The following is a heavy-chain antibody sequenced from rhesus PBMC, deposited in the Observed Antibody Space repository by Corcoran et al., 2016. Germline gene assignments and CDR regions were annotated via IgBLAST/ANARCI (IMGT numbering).Heavy chain of an antibody. D-gene: IGHD1-1-1*01. J-gene: IGHJ4*01. CDR3: ARLIAGIIDY. CDR2: IYGSGSST. CDR1: GGSISSNY. Sequence: QLQLQESGPGLVKPSETLSVTCAVSGGSISSNYWSWIRQPPGKGREGSGRIYGSGSSTNYDPALKSRVTLSVDTSKNQLSLKLSAVTAADTAVYYGARLIAGIIDYWGQGVLVTVSS. V-gene: IGHV4-169*01.